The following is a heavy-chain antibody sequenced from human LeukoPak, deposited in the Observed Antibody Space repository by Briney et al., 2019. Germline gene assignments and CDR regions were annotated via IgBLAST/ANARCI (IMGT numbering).Heavy chain of an antibody. CDR1: GGSISSSSNY. CDR2: IYYSGST. Sequence: SETLSLTCTVSGGSISSSSNYWGWIRQPPGNGLEWIGSIYYSGSTYYNPSLKSRVTISVDTSKNQFSLKLSSVTAADTAVYYCARERYYYYYMDVWGKGTTVTVSS. CDR3: ARERYYYYYMDV. J-gene: IGHJ6*03. V-gene: IGHV4-39*07.